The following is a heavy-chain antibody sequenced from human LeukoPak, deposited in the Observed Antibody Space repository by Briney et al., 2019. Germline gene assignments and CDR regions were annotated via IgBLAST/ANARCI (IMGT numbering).Heavy chain of an antibody. CDR1: GGSISSYY. D-gene: IGHD6-19*01. Sequence: SETLSLTCTVSGGSISSYYWSWIRQPPGKGLEWIGYIYYSGSTNYNPSLKSRVTISVDTSKNQFSLKLSSMTAADTAVYYCVRHRQWLLFPDYWGQGTLVTVSS. CDR2: IYYSGST. J-gene: IGHJ4*02. V-gene: IGHV4-59*08. CDR3: VRHRQWLLFPDY.